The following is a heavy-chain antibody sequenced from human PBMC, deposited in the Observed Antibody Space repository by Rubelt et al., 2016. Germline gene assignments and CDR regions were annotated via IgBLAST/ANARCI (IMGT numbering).Heavy chain of an antibody. Sequence: VQPGGSLRLSCAASGFSFSSFWMYWVRQAPGKGLEWVANIKQDGSEKYYVDSVKGRFTISRDNAKNSLFLQMNSLRAEDTAVYYCVRGGGFYFDYWGQGTLVTVSS. CDR3: VRGGGFYFDY. D-gene: IGHD3-3*01. CDR1: GFSFSSFW. V-gene: IGHV3-7*02. CDR2: IKQDGSEK. J-gene: IGHJ4*02.